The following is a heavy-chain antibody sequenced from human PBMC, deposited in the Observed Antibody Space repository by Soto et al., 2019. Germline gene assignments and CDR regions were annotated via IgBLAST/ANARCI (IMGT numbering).Heavy chain of an antibody. Sequence: QVHLVQSGAEVKKPGASVKVSCKGSGYAFTTYGITWVRQAPAQGIEWMGWISAHNGNTNYEHKPQGRVTVTRDTSTSTAYMELRSLRSDATAVYYCARGRYGDYWGQGALVTVSS. CDR3: ARGRYGDY. CDR1: GYAFTTYG. J-gene: IGHJ4*02. CDR2: ISAHNGNT. D-gene: IGHD1-1*01. V-gene: IGHV1-18*01.